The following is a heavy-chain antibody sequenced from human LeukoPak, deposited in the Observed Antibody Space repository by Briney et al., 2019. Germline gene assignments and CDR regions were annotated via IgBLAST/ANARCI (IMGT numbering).Heavy chain of an antibody. D-gene: IGHD2-21*02. Sequence: PGGSLRLSCAASGFTFSIYAMSWVREAPGKGLEWVSAISGSDRSLYHADSVKVRFTISRDNSKNTLYLQMTSLRAEDTAVYYCAKEHVLVVPGSGEIWGQGPLVTVS. V-gene: IGHV3-23*01. CDR2: ISGSDRSL. J-gene: IGHJ4*02. CDR3: AKEHVLVVPGSGEI. CDR1: GFTFSIYA.